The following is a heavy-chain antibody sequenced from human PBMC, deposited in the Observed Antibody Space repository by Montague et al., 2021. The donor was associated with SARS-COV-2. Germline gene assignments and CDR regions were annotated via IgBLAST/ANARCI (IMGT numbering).Heavy chain of an antibody. D-gene: IGHD2-2*01. CDR1: RGSFSSYY. CDR2: INHSGGV. CDR3: ARGYCSSTTCYRSLHY. J-gene: IGHJ4*02. Sequence: SETLSLTCTVHRGSFSSYYWTWIRQPPGKGLEWIGEINHSGGVNXNPSLKSRVTISVDTSKNHFSLKLRSVTAADTAIYYCARGYCSSTTCYRSLHYWGQGTLVAVSS. V-gene: IGHV4-34*01.